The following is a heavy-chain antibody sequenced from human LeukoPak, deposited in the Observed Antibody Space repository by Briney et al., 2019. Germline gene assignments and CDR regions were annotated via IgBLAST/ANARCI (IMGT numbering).Heavy chain of an antibody. Sequence: VWSLAGYSAAAGFTGNSRCVRSERQATGQLPAQASVCFSGDNTVCVYSMRGRLTISRDSSKNTVSPQMNSLSAEDTAIYYCAREARYGSGWPFDSWGRGTLVTVSS. J-gene: IGHJ4*02. V-gene: IGHV3-53*05. CDR1: GFTGNSRC. CDR2: CFSGDNT. D-gene: IGHD6-19*01. CDR3: AREARYGSGWPFDS.